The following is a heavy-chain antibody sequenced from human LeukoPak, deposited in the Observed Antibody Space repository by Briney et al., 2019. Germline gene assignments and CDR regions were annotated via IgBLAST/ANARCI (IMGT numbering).Heavy chain of an antibody. D-gene: IGHD3-10*01. CDR1: GFTFSDYY. V-gene: IGHV3-11*04. J-gene: IGHJ3*02. Sequence: GGSLRLSCAASGFTFSDYYMSWIRQARGKGLEWVSYISSSGSTIYYAESVKGRYTISRDNAKHSLYLQLKHLRAEDAAVCFCARDRYYYGGGSFDIWGQGTMVTVSS. CDR3: ARDRYYYGGGSFDI. CDR2: ISSSGSTI.